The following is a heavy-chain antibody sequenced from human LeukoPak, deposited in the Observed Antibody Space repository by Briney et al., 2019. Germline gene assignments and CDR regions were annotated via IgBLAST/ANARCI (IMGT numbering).Heavy chain of an antibody. D-gene: IGHD2-21*01. CDR3: ARLVIPDYFDY. Sequence: SETLSLTCTVSGGSMSSTYYWGRIRQPPGEGLEWIGSIYYTGSTYFNPSLKSRVTIAVDTSKNQFSLRLTSVTAADTAVYYCARLVIPDYFDYWGQGTLVTVSS. CDR1: GGSMSSTYY. V-gene: IGHV4-39*01. CDR2: IYYTGST. J-gene: IGHJ4*02.